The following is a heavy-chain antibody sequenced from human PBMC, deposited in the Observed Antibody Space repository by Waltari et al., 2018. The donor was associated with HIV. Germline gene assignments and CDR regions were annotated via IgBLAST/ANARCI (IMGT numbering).Heavy chain of an antibody. CDR2: INHSGST. D-gene: IGHD1-7*01. J-gene: IGHJ6*02. Sequence: QVQLQQWGAGLLKPSETLSLTCAVYGGSFSGYYWSWIRQPPGKGLEWIGEINHSGSTNYNPSLKSRVTISVDTSKNQFSLKLSSVTAADTAVYYCARDSYWNYKIYYYYYGMDVWGQGTTVTVSS. V-gene: IGHV4-34*01. CDR3: ARDSYWNYKIYYYYYGMDV. CDR1: GGSFSGYY.